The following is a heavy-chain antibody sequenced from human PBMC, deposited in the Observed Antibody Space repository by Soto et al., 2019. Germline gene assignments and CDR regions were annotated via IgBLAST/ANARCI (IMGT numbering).Heavy chain of an antibody. CDR2: IYYSGYT. D-gene: IGHD6-19*01. Sequence: PSETLSLTCTVSGGSISTYDWSWVRQSPGKGLQWIGYIYYSGYTNYDPSLKSRVTISVDTSKNQFSLKLSAVSAADTALYYCARANSPIAVAGSFVRNYGMDVWGQETTVTVSS. CDR3: ARANSPIAVAGSFVRNYGMDV. CDR1: GGSISTYD. J-gene: IGHJ6*02. V-gene: IGHV4-59*01.